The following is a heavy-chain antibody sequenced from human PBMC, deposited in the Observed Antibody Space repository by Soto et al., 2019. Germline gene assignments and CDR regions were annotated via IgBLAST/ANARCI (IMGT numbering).Heavy chain of an antibody. CDR3: ARGPTDYYDNSANYFLDY. J-gene: IGHJ4*02. Sequence: QVPLVQSGAEVKKPGASVKVSCKASGYTFITYGVSWVRQAPGQGLDWLGWISTYNGNTRYAERLQGRVTMTTDTTPNTAYMELRNLRSDDTAVYYCARGPTDYYDNSANYFLDYWGQGTLVTVSS. D-gene: IGHD3-22*01. CDR1: GYTFITYG. V-gene: IGHV1-18*01. CDR2: ISTYNGNT.